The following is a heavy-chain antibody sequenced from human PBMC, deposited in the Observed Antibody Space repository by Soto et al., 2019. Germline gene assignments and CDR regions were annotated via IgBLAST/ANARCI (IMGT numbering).Heavy chain of an antibody. J-gene: IGHJ6*02. CDR2: INHSGTT. D-gene: IGHD3-3*01. Sequence: SETLSLTCAVYGGSFSGYSWTWLRQPPGKGLEWIGEINHSGTTDYDPALKSRVTMSADTSKNQFSLRMTSVTAADTAVYYCARARFDSWSHIYYGLDVWGQGTTVTVSS. CDR3: ARARFDSWSHIYYGLDV. V-gene: IGHV4-34*01. CDR1: GGSFSGYS.